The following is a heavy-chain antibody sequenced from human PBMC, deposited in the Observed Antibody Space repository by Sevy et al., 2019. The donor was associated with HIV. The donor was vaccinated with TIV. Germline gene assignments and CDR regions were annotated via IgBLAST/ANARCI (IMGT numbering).Heavy chain of an antibody. CDR2: IKEDGSEK. CDR3: ARATRDNGVS. D-gene: IGHD1-1*01. CDR1: GFTFSSYW. J-gene: IGHJ5*02. Sequence: GGSLRLSCAASGFTFSSYWMSWVRQAPGKGPEWLANIKEDGSEKFYVDSVKGRSTISRDNGKNSLYLQMNSLRAEDTAVYSCARATRDNGVSWGQGTLVTVSS. V-gene: IGHV3-7*01.